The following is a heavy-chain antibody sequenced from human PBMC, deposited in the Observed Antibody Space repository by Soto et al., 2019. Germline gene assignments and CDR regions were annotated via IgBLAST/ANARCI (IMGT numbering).Heavy chain of an antibody. V-gene: IGHV1-69*06. CDR1: GGTFSSYA. J-gene: IGHJ6*02. Sequence: QVQLVQSGAEVKKPGSSVKVSCNASGGTFSSYAISWVRQAPGQGLEWMGGVIPIFGTANYAQTFQGRVTITADKSTSTAYMELSSLRSEDTAVYYCARVGYTDGMDVWGQGTTVTVSS. D-gene: IGHD5-18*01. CDR3: ARVGYTDGMDV. CDR2: VIPIFGTA.